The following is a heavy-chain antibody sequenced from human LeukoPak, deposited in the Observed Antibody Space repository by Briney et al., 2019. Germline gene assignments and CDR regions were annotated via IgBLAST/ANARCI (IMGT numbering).Heavy chain of an antibody. D-gene: IGHD2-21*02. Sequence: GGSLRLSCAASGFTFSDYWMQWVRQAPGKGLEWVANINYHGNQNYLLDSVKGRFTISRDNAKNSLFLQMNSLRVEDTAVYYCTRGDPDYWGLGTLVTVSS. CDR2: INYHGNQN. CDR1: GFTFSDYW. J-gene: IGHJ4*02. CDR3: TRGDPDY. V-gene: IGHV3-7*01.